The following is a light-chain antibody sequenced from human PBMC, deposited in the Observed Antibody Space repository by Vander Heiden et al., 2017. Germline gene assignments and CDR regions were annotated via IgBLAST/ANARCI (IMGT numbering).Light chain of an antibody. CDR1: QSLLHSNGFNY. J-gene: IGKJ4*01. Sequence: DIVMSQSPLPQPVTPGEPASISCRSSQSLLHSNGFNYLDWYLQKPGQSPQLLIFLGSNRASGVPDRISGSGSGTDFTLRFSRVEPEDVGVYYCMQSLQTPLTFGGGTKVEIK. CDR2: LGS. V-gene: IGKV2-28*01. CDR3: MQSLQTPLT.